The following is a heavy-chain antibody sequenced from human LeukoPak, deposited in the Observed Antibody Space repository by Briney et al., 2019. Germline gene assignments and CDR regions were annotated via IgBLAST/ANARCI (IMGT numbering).Heavy chain of an antibody. CDR2: ISGSGGST. CDR1: GFTFSSYA. D-gene: IGHD5-18*01. Sequence: PGGSLRLSCAASGFTFSSYAMSWVRQAPGKGLEWVSAISGSGGSTYYADSVKGRFTISRDNSKNTLYLQMNSLRAEDTAVYYCAKRDGVGYSYVYYFDYWGKGTLVTVSS. J-gene: IGHJ4*02. V-gene: IGHV3-23*01. CDR3: AKRDGVGYSYVYYFDY.